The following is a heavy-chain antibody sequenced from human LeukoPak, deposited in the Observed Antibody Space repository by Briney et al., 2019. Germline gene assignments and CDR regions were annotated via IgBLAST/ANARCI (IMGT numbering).Heavy chain of an antibody. J-gene: IGHJ4*02. Sequence: PGGSLRLSCVGSGFTFSFYWMSWVRQAPGKGLEWVSTIRGTGDTTYYADSVKGRFTISRDNSKNTLYLQMNSVRVEDTAVYYCAKGTYGSGTYGAHDYWGQGTLVTVSS. CDR2: IRGTGDTT. CDR3: AKGTYGSGTYGAHDY. D-gene: IGHD3-10*01. V-gene: IGHV3-23*01. CDR1: GFTFSFYW.